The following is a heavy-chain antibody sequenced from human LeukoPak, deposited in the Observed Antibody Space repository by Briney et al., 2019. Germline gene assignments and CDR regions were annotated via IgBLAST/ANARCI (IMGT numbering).Heavy chain of an antibody. CDR2: SSSSGSTI. D-gene: IGHD2-2*01. CDR3: ARGTGYCSSTSCYEGIDY. V-gene: IGHV3-48*03. J-gene: IGHJ4*02. CDR1: GFTFSSYE. Sequence: PGGSLRLSCAASGFTFSSYEMNWVRQAPGKGLEWVSYSSSSGSTIYYADSVKGRFTISRDNAKNSLYLQMNSLRAEDTAVYYCARGTGYCSSTSCYEGIDYWGQGTLVTVSS.